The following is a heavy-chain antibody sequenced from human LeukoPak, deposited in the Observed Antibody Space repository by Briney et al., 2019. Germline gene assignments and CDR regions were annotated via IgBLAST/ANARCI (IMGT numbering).Heavy chain of an antibody. Sequence: PSETLSLTCSVSGASITNYYWNWIRQPRGKGPEWMGYIYYSGTTNYNPSLKSRVTISVDTSKNQFSLKLSSVTAADTAVYYCARDRGVGAPYRGSDAFDIWGQGTMVTVSS. CDR3: ARDRGVGAPYRGSDAFDI. D-gene: IGHD1-26*01. CDR1: GASITNYY. CDR2: IYYSGTT. J-gene: IGHJ3*02. V-gene: IGHV4-59*01.